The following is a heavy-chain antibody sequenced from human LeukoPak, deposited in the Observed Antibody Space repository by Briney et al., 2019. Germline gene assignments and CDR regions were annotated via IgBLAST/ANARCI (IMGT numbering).Heavy chain of an antibody. CDR3: ARLNRDGYVDY. D-gene: IGHD5-24*01. CDR1: GGSISSYY. CDR2: IYYSGST. Sequence: SETLSLTCTVSGGSISSYYWSWIRQPPGKGLEWIGYIYYSGSTNYNPSLKSRVTISVDTSKNQFSLKLSSVTAAGTAVYYCARLNRDGYVDYWGQGTLVTVSS. J-gene: IGHJ4*02. V-gene: IGHV4-59*08.